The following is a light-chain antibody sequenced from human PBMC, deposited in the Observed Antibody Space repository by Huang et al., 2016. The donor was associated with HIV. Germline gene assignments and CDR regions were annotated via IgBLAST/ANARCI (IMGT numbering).Light chain of an antibody. CDR2: DAS. V-gene: IGKV3-11*01. CDR3: QQRNNWPPWT. Sequence: EIVLTQSPATLSLSPGEGATLSCRAGQSIGSYLAWYQQRPGQAPRLLIYDASVRATGIPARFSGRGSGTDFTLTISSLEPEDFAVYYCQQRNNWPPWTFGQGTKVELK. CDR1: QSIGSY. J-gene: IGKJ1*01.